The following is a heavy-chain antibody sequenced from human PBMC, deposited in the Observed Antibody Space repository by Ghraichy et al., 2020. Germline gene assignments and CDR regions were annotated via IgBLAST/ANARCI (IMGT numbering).Heavy chain of an antibody. CDR2: INAGNGNT. CDR3: GIAVAGRYYFDY. CDR1: GYTFTSYA. Sequence: ASVKVSCKASGYTFTSYAMHWVRQAPGQRLEWMGWINAGNGNTKYSQKFQGRVTITRDTSASTAYMELSSLRSEDTAVYYCGIAVAGRYYFDYWGQGTLVTVSS. J-gene: IGHJ4*02. V-gene: IGHV1-3*01. D-gene: IGHD6-19*01.